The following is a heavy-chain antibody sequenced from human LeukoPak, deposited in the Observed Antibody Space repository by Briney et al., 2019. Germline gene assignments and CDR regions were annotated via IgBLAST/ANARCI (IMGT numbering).Heavy chain of an antibody. V-gene: IGHV4-39*01. D-gene: IGHD6-13*01. J-gene: IGHJ4*02. CDR1: GGSISSYY. Sequence: SETLSLTCTVSGGSISSYYWGWIRQPPGKGLEWIGSIYYSGSTYYNPSLKSRVTISVDTSKNQFSLKLSSATATDTGVYYCASMRGSSGIDYWGQGTLVTVSS. CDR3: ASMRGSSGIDY. CDR2: IYYSGST.